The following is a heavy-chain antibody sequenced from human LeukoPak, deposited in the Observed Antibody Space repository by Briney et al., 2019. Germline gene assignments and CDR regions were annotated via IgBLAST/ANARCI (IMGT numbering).Heavy chain of an antibody. Sequence: ASVKVSCKASGYTFTGYYMHWVRQAPGQGLEWMGWINPNSGGTNYAQKFQGRVTMTRDTSISTAYMELSRLRSDDTAVYYCARDLKTTRSLDYWDQGTLVTVSS. CDR1: GYTFTGYY. V-gene: IGHV1-2*02. J-gene: IGHJ4*02. CDR3: ARDLKTTRSLDY. CDR2: INPNSGGT. D-gene: IGHD1-26*01.